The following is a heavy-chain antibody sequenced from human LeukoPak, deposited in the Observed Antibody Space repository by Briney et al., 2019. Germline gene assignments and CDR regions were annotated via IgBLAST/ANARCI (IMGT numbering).Heavy chain of an antibody. CDR2: IYYSGST. V-gene: IGHV4-30-4*08. D-gene: IGHD6-13*01. Sequence: SQTLSLTCTVSGGSISSGDYYWSWIRQPPGTGLEWIGYIYYSGSTYHNPSLKSRVTISVDTSKNQFSLKLSSVSAADTAVYHCARVEYSSSWSAFDIWGQGTMLTVSS. J-gene: IGHJ3*02. CDR3: ARVEYSSSWSAFDI. CDR1: GGSISSGDYY.